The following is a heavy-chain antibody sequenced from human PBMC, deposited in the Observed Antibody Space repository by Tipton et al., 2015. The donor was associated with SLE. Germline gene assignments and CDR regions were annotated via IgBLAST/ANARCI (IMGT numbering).Heavy chain of an antibody. CDR1: GYSITSGDY. Sequence: TLSLTCDVSGYSITSGDYWGWIRQPPGKGLEWVGSLYHRGSTYYNPSLKSRVTISTDTSKNEIYLKLTSVTATDTAVYFCARDPYDSTWRNGWFDPWGQGTLVTVSS. J-gene: IGHJ5*02. V-gene: IGHV4-38-2*02. CDR3: ARDPYDSTWRNGWFDP. D-gene: IGHD6-13*01. CDR2: LYHRGST.